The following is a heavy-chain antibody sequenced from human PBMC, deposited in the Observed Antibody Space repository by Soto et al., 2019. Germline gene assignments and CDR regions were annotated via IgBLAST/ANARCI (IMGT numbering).Heavy chain of an antibody. CDR3: ARGGRGDYYYYGMDV. CDR1: GYTFTGYY. CDR2: INPNSGGT. Sequence: ASVKVSCKASGYTFTGYYMNWVRQAPGQGLEWMGWINPNSGGTNYAQKFQGWVTMTRDTSISTAYMELSRLRSDDTAVYYCARGGRGDYYYYGMDVWGQGTTVTVSS. J-gene: IGHJ6*02. D-gene: IGHD4-17*01. V-gene: IGHV1-2*04.